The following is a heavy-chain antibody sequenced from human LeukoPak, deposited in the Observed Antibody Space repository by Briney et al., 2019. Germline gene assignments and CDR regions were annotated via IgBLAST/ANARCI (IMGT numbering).Heavy chain of an antibody. D-gene: IGHD6-6*01. V-gene: IGHV4-59*01. CDR3: ARKGTGTFEYSNLGGFDY. CDR2: IYYSGST. CDR1: GVSISSYY. Sequence: PSETLSLTCTVSGVSISSYYWSWLRQPPAKGLEWVGYIYYSGSTNYNPSLKSRVTISVDTSKNQFSLKLSSVTAADTAVYYCARKGTGTFEYSNLGGFDYWGQGTLVTVSS. J-gene: IGHJ4*02.